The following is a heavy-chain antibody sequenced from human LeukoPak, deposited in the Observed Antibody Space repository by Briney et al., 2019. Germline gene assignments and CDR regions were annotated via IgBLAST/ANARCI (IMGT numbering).Heavy chain of an antibody. CDR1: GFTFSSYG. D-gene: IGHD6-6*01. V-gene: IGHV3-23*01. Sequence: GGTLRLSCAASGFTFSSYGMSWVRQAPGKGLEWVSAISGSGGSTYYADSVKGRFTISRDNAKNSLFLQMNSLRAEDTAVYYCARAEEYLVVENWFDPWGQGTLVTVSS. J-gene: IGHJ5*02. CDR2: ISGSGGST. CDR3: ARAEEYLVVENWFDP.